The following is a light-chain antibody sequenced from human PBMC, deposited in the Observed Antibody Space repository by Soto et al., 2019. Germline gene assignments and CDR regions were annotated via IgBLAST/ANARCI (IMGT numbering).Light chain of an antibody. J-gene: IGLJ2*01. CDR2: EVT. V-gene: IGLV2-14*01. CDR1: SADVGGYDF. Sequence: QSALTQPASVSGSPGQSITLSCTGTSADVGGYDFVSWYQQSPGKVPKLIIFEVTNRPSGVSNRFSGSKSGNTASLTISGLQAEDDGDYYCSSYTTRSTLVFGGGTKLTVL. CDR3: SSYTTRSTLV.